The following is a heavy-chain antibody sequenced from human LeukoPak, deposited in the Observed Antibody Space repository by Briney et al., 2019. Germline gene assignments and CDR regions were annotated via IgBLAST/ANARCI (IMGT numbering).Heavy chain of an antibody. CDR2: IYYSGST. CDR1: GGSISGYY. CDR3: ARDRSGWFIFDY. J-gene: IGHJ4*02. Sequence: SETLSLTCTVSGGSISGYYWSWIRQPPGKGLEWIGYIYYSGSTNYNPSLTSRVTISVDTSKNQFSLKLSSVTAADTAVYYCARDRSGWFIFDYWGQGTLVTVSS. V-gene: IGHV4-59*01. D-gene: IGHD3-10*01.